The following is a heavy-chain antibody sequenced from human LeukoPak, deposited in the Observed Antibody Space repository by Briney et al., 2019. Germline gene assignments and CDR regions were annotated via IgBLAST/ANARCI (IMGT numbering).Heavy chain of an antibody. Sequence: PGGSLRLSCAASGFTFSSYWMSWVRQAPGKGLEWVANIKQDGSEKYYVDSVKGRFTISRDNAKNSLYLQMNSLRAEDTAVYYCARAFSSDWLDAFDIWGQGTMVTVSS. J-gene: IGHJ3*02. CDR1: GFTFSSYW. CDR3: ARAFSSDWLDAFDI. V-gene: IGHV3-7*01. CDR2: IKQDGSEK. D-gene: IGHD6-19*01.